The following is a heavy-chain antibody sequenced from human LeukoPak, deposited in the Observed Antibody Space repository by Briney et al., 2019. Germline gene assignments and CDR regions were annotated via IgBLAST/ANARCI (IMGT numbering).Heavy chain of an antibody. Sequence: PGGSLRLSCAASGFTFSSYTMNWVRQPPGKGLEWVSNIGTSSTTIYYADSVKGRFTISRDNAKNSLYLQMNSLRAEDTAVYYCARGVKVRGVNYYGMDVWGQGTTVTVSS. V-gene: IGHV3-48*01. J-gene: IGHJ6*02. CDR3: ARGVKVRGVNYYGMDV. D-gene: IGHD3-10*01. CDR1: GFTFSSYT. CDR2: IGTSSTTI.